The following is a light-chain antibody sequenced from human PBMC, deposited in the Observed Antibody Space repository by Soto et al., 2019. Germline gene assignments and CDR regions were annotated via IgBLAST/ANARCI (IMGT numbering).Light chain of an antibody. CDR1: SSDVGDNNY. CDR2: DVT. Sequence: QSALTQPASVSGSPGQSITISCTGTSSDVGDNNYVSWYQQHPGKAPKLMIYDVTHRPSGISSRFSGSKSGNTASLTISGLQAEDEADHYCRSYTSSSTLYVFGTGTKLTVL. V-gene: IGLV2-14*01. J-gene: IGLJ1*01. CDR3: RSYTSSSTLYV.